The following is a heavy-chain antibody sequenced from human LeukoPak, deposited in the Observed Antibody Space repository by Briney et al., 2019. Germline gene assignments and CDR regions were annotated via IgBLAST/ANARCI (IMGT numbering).Heavy chain of an antibody. D-gene: IGHD4-17*01. Sequence: GGSLRLSCAASGFTFSSYSMNWVRQAPGKGLEWVSYISSSSSTIYYADSVKGRFTISRDNAKNSLYLQVNSLRAEDTAVYYCASPGGDYGDFGGNWGQGTLVTVSS. CDR2: ISSSSSTI. V-gene: IGHV3-48*01. J-gene: IGHJ4*02. CDR1: GFTFSSYS. CDR3: ASPGGDYGDFGGN.